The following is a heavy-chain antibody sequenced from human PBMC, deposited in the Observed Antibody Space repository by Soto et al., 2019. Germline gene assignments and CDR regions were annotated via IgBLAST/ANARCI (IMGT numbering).Heavy chain of an antibody. V-gene: IGHV3-33*01. Sequence: PGGSLRLSCAASGFTFSSYGMHWVRQAPGKGLEWVAVIWYDGSNKYYADSVKGRFTISRDNSKNTLYLQMNSLRAEDTAVYYCARDGAPYYYDSSGYDFFDYWGQGTLVTVYS. CDR1: GFTFSSYG. J-gene: IGHJ4*02. CDR3: ARDGAPYYYDSSGYDFFDY. D-gene: IGHD3-22*01. CDR2: IWYDGSNK.